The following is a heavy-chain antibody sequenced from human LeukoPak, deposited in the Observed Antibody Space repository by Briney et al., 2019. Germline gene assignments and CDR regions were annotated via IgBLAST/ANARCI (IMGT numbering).Heavy chain of an antibody. CDR3: ARGGRLGYCTNGVCSSTDAFDI. Sequence: GGSLRLSCAASGFTFSSYWMSWVRQAPGKGLEWVANIKQDGSEKYYVDSVKGRFTISRDNAKNSLYLQMNRLRAEDTAVYYCARGGRLGYCTNGVCSSTDAFDIWGQGTMVTVSS. V-gene: IGHV3-7*01. CDR2: IKQDGSEK. CDR1: GFTFSSYW. D-gene: IGHD2-8*01. J-gene: IGHJ3*02.